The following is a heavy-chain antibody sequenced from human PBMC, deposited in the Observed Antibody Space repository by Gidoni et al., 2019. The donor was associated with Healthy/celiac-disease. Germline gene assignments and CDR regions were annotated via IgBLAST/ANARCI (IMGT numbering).Heavy chain of an antibody. D-gene: IGHD3-22*01. V-gene: IGHV4-59*01. CDR2: IYYSGST. CDR3: ARAFYYDSSGMDV. Sequence: QVQLQESGPGLVKPSETLSLTCTVSGGSISSYYWSWIRQPPGKGLEWIGYIYYSGSTNYNPSLKSRVTISVDTSKNQFSLKLSSVTAADTAVYYCARAFYYDSSGMDVWGQGTTVTVSS. J-gene: IGHJ6*02. CDR1: GGSISSYY.